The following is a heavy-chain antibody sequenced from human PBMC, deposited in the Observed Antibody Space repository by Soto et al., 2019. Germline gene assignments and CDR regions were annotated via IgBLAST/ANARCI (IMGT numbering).Heavy chain of an antibody. CDR1: GGSISSYY. J-gene: IGHJ5*02. CDR3: ARVVTGTTYVGHNWFDP. Sequence: SETLSLTCTVSGGSISSYYWSWIRQPPGKGLEWIGYIYYSGSTNYNPSLKSRVTISVDTSKNQFSLKLGSVTAADTAVYYCARVVTGTTYVGHNWFDPWGQGTLVTVSS. D-gene: IGHD1-7*01. V-gene: IGHV4-59*01. CDR2: IYYSGST.